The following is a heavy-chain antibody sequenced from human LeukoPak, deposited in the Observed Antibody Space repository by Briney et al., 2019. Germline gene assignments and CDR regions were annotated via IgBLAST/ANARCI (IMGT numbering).Heavy chain of an antibody. D-gene: IGHD1-1*01. Sequence: PGGSLRLSCAASGFTFSSCSMNWVRQAPGKGLEWVSSISSSSSYIYYADSVKGRFTISRDNAKNSLYLQMNSLRAEDTAVYYCARDDTTGTAYFDYWGQGTLVTVSS. CDR3: ARDDTTGTAYFDY. CDR2: ISSSSSYI. V-gene: IGHV3-21*01. CDR1: GFTFSSCS. J-gene: IGHJ4*02.